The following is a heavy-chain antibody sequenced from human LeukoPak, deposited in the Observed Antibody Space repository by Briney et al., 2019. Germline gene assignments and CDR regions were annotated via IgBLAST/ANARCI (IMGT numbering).Heavy chain of an antibody. D-gene: IGHD3-16*01. CDR3: ARGGSRLLTSYIFDY. V-gene: IGHV3-7*01. Sequence: PGGSLRLSCAASGSTFSRYWMSWVRQAPGKGLEWVAHIKQDGSEKYYADSVKGRFTIFRDNAKNSLYVQVNSLRAEDTAVYYCARGGSRLLTSYIFDYWGQGTLVTVSS. CDR2: IKQDGSEK. CDR1: GSTFSRYW. J-gene: IGHJ4*02.